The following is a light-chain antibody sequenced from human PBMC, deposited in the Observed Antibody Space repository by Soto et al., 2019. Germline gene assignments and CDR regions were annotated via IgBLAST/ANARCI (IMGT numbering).Light chain of an antibody. V-gene: IGKV1-5*01. Sequence: DIQMTQSPSTLSASVGDRVTITCRASQSISNRLAWYQQKQGKAPKLLIYDASSVESGVPSRFSGSGSGTEVTLTISSLQPADFATYYCQQYDSYSPYTFGPGTKLEIK. CDR3: QQYDSYSPYT. J-gene: IGKJ2*01. CDR2: DAS. CDR1: QSISNR.